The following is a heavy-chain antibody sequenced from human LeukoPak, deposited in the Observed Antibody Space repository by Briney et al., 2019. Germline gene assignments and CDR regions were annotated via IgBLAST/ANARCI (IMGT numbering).Heavy chain of an antibody. V-gene: IGHV4-30-2*01. CDR3: ARVSSEEFDY. Sequence: SETLSLTCAVSGGSISSGGYSWSWIRQPPGKGLEWIGYIYHSGSTYYNPSLKSRVTISVDRSKNQIPLKLSSVTAADTAVYYCARVSSEEFDYWGQGTLVTVSS. CDR1: GGSISSGGYS. CDR2: IYHSGST. J-gene: IGHJ4*02.